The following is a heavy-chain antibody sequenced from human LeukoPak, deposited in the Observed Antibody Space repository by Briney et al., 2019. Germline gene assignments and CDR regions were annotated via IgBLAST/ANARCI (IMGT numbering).Heavy chain of an antibody. CDR3: ANLPPYYYDGSGSHV. J-gene: IGHJ4*02. CDR2: VYTGGST. D-gene: IGHD3-22*01. CDR1: GGSVSDDY. V-gene: IGHV4-4*07. Sequence: PSETLSLTCTVSGGSVSDDYWSWIRQTAGRELEWIGRVYTGGSTNYNPSLKSRVTMSLDESKNEVFLKLFSVTAADTAVYFCANLPPYYYDGSGSHVWGQGTLVAVSS.